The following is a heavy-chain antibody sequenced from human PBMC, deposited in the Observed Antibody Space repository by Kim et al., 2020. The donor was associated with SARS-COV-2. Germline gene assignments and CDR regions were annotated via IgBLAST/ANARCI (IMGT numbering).Heavy chain of an antibody. CDR2: IYYSGST. Sequence: SETLSLTCTVSGGSVSSGSYYWSWIRQPPGKGLEWIGYIYYSGSTNYNPSLKSRVTISVDTSKNQFSLKLSSVTAADTAVYYCARDRSWFENGDYVGMAPNYYYYGMDVWGQGTTVTVSS. CDR3: ARDRSWFENGDYVGMAPNYYYYGMDV. CDR1: GGSVSSGSYY. V-gene: IGHV4-61*01. J-gene: IGHJ6*02. D-gene: IGHD4-17*01.